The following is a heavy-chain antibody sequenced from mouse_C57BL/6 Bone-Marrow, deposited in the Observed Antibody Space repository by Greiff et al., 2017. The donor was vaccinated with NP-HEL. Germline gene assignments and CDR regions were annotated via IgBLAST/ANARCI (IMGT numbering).Heavy chain of an antibody. J-gene: IGHJ4*01. CDR2: ISYSGST. CDR3: ARSPLWLRRNYYAMYY. D-gene: IGHD2-2*01. CDR1: GYSITSDY. Sequence: VQLQQSGPGLAKPSQTLSLTCSVTGYSITSDYWNWIRKFPGTKLEYMGYISYSGSTYYNPSLKSRISITRDTSKNQYYLQLKSVTTEDTATYYCARSPLWLRRNYYAMYYWGQGTSVTVSS. V-gene: IGHV3-8*01.